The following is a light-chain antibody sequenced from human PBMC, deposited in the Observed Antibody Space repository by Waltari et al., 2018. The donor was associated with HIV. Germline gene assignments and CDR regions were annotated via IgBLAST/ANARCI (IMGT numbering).Light chain of an antibody. Sequence: VLTQSPDTLSSSPWQRATLSCRASQSISSTFLAWYQKKPGQAPRLLIYGASSRATGVPDRFTGGGSGTDFTLNVTRLEPEDFALYYCQQYGNSPYTFGQGTNLE. CDR2: GAS. CDR3: QQYGNSPYT. V-gene: IGKV3-20*01. J-gene: IGKJ2*01. CDR1: QSISSTF.